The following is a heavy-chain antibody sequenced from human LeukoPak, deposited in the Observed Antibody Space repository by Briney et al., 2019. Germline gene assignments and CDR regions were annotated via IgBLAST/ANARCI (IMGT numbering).Heavy chain of an antibody. CDR2: VSGSGDTT. D-gene: IGHD6-13*01. J-gene: IGHJ2*01. V-gene: IGHV3-23*01. Sequence: GGSLRLSCAASGFTFNNYAMSWVRQAPGKGLEWVSAVSGSGDTTNYADSVKGRFSISRDNSKSTVYLQMNSLRADDTAVYYCARNGPYSSRWYWFLDLWGRGSLVTVSS. CDR3: ARNGPYSSRWYWFLDL. CDR1: GFTFNNYA.